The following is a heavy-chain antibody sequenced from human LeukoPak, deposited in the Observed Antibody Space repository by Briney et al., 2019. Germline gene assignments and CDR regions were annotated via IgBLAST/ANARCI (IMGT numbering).Heavy chain of an antibody. Sequence: GVSLRLSCAASGFTFSSYWMNWVRQAPGKGLVWVSRIASDGSSTTYADSVKGRFSISRDNAKTTLYLQMNSLRVEDTAVYYCARGRPHGNDYWGQGTLVTFSS. V-gene: IGHV3-74*01. CDR3: ARGRPHGNDY. CDR1: GFTFSSYW. D-gene: IGHD4-23*01. CDR2: IASDGSST. J-gene: IGHJ4*02.